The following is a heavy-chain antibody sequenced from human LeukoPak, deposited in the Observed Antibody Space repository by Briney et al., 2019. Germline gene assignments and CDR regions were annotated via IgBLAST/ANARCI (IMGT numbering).Heavy chain of an antibody. Sequence: GGSLRLSCAASGFTFSSYWMSWVRQAPGKGLEWVANIKQDGSEKYYVDSVKGRFTISRDNAKNSLYLQMNSLRAEDTAVYYCAREGRDIVATIGDYYMDVWGKGTTVTVSS. CDR3: AREGRDIVATIGDYYMDV. V-gene: IGHV3-7*01. D-gene: IGHD5-12*01. CDR1: GFTFSSYW. J-gene: IGHJ6*03. CDR2: IKQDGSEK.